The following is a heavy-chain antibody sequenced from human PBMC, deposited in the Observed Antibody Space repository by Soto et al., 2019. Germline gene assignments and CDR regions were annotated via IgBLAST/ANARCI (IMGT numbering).Heavy chain of an antibody. Sequence: EVQLVESGGGLVQPGGSLRLSRAASGFIFNNYAMSWVREAPGKGLEWVSVISGNGRDPYYADSVRGRFTISNDNSKKTLFLQMNSLRAEDTAVYYCAKHLQYDSGWPLDYWGQGALVTVSS. V-gene: IGHV3-23*04. D-gene: IGHD6-19*01. CDR1: GFIFNNYA. CDR2: ISGNGRDP. J-gene: IGHJ4*02. CDR3: AKHLQYDSGWPLDY.